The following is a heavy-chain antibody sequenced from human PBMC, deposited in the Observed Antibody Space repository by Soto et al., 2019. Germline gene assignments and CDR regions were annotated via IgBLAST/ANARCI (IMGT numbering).Heavy chain of an antibody. Sequence: QATGEGLEWASGISYCGGSTFYADSVKGRFSLARDDSKNTLSLQLNSLRVADTAHYYCSNAGGQKWLIPDLGIWGQET. CDR2: ISYCGGST. J-gene: IGHJ6*01. D-gene: IGHD6-19*01. CDR3: SNAGGQKWLIPDLGI. V-gene: IGHV3-23*01.